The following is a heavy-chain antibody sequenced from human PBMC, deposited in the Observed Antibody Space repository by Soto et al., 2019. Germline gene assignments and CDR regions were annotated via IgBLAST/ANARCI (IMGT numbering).Heavy chain of an antibody. J-gene: IGHJ6*02. CDR3: ARARGVATIIYYYGMDV. V-gene: IGHV4-31*03. CDR2: IYYNGST. Sequence: QVQLQESGPGLVKPSQTLSLTCTVSGGSISSGGDYWSWIRQHPGKGLEWIGYIYYNGSTNYNPSLNSRVTISVDSSKNQFSLKLSAVTAADTAVYCCARARGVATIIYYYGMDVWGQGTTVTVSS. CDR1: GGSISSGGDY. D-gene: IGHD5-12*01.